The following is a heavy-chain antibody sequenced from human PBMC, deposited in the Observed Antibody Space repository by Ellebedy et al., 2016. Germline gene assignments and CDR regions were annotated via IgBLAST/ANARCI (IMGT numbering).Heavy chain of an antibody. CDR2: IRRDGREI. CDR1: GFTFSTYW. Sequence: GGSLRLXCAGSGFTFSTYWMAWVRQAPGKGLEWVANIRRDGREIYYVDSVKGRFTISRDNTRNSLYLQMNSLRVEDTAMYYCAKWRGQQSEFDYWGQGTLVTVSS. J-gene: IGHJ4*02. CDR3: AKWRGQQSEFDY. V-gene: IGHV3-7*01. D-gene: IGHD5-24*01.